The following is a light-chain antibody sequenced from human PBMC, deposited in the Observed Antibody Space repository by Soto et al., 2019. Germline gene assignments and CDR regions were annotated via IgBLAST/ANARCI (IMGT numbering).Light chain of an antibody. CDR2: KAS. V-gene: IGKV1-5*03. CDR1: QGVTNS. CDR3: QQYDKYWT. Sequence: IQVTQSPSFLSASVGDRVTITCRTSQGVTNSFAWYQQKSGKAPRLLIYKASRLERGVPSRFSGSESGTEFTLTITSLQADDFATYYCQQYDKYWTFGQGTKVDIK. J-gene: IGKJ1*01.